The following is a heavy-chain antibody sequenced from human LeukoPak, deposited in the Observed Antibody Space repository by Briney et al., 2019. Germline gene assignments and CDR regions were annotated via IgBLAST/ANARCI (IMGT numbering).Heavy chain of an antibody. J-gene: IGHJ4*02. CDR1: GGSISSYY. D-gene: IGHD3-3*01. V-gene: IGHV4-59*01. CDR3: ARASGLLRFLEWLPAYFDY. CDR2: ISYSGST. Sequence: SETLSRTCTVSGGSISSYYWSWIRQPPGKGLEWIGYISYSGSTNYNPSLKSRVTISVDTSKKQFSLKLSSVTAADTAVYYCARASGLLRFLEWLPAYFDYWGQGTLVTVSS.